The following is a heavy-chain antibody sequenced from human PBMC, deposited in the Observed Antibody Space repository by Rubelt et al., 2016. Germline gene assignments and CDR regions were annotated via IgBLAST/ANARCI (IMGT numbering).Heavy chain of an antibody. CDR3: ARDPLPVRGVIMTPTH. V-gene: IGHV1-18*01. CDR1: GYTFTSYG. D-gene: IGHD3-10*01. CDR2: ISAYNGNP. Sequence: QVQLVQSGAEVKKPGASVKVSCKASGYTFTSYGISWVRQAPGQGLEWMGWISAYNGNPNYAQKLQGRFTMTTDTATSTAYMELRSLRSDDTAVYYCARDPLPVRGVIMTPTHWGQGTLVTVSS. J-gene: IGHJ4*02.